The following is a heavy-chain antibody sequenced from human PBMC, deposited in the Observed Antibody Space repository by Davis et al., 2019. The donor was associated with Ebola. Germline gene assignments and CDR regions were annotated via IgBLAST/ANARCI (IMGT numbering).Heavy chain of an antibody. J-gene: IGHJ4*02. D-gene: IGHD3-16*01. CDR2: IYYSGST. CDR1: GGSISNYY. CDR3: ARGGRTADY. Sequence: SETLSLTCIVSGGSISNYYWSWIRQSPGKGLEWIGYIYYSGSTNYNPSLKSRVTISVDTSKNQFSLKLSSVTAADTAVYYCARGGRTADYWGQGTLVTVSS. V-gene: IGHV4-59*01.